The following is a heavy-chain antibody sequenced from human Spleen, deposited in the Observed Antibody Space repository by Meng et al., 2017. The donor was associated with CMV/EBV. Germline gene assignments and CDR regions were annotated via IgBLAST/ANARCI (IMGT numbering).Heavy chain of an antibody. V-gene: IGHV3-9*01. CDR3: AKGGGERVTFDAMDV. CDR2: ISGNTGFT. J-gene: IGHJ6*02. CDR1: GFTLDDFA. D-gene: IGHD2-21*02. Sequence: SLKIYCAAAGFTLDDFAMHWVRQTPGEGLQWVSGISGNTGFTGYVDSVKGRFTMSRDNAKKTLSLQISTLRPEDTAMYYCAKGGGERVTFDAMDVWGQGTTVTVSS.